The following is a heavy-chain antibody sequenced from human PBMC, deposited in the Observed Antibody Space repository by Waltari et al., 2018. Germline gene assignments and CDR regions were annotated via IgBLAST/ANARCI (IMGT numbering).Heavy chain of an antibody. CDR2: ISYDGGDE. CDR3: AKDAYDSSTFYSRYLDY. V-gene: IGHV3-30*18. J-gene: IGHJ4*02. D-gene: IGHD3-22*01. Sequence: QVQVVESGGGVVQPGRFLRLSCAASGFTFSSFGMHWVRQAPGKGLEWVAFISYDGGDEYLLKGRFTVSRDNSKNTVFLQINSLTTDDTAVYYCAKDAYDSSTFYSRYLDYWGQGTLVTVSS. CDR1: GFTFSSFG.